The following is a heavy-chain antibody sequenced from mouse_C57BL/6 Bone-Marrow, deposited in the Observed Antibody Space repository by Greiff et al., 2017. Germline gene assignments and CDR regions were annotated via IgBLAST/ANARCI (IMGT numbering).Heavy chain of an antibody. V-gene: IGHV1-82*01. J-gene: IGHJ3*01. CDR1: GYAFSSSW. CDR3: ARDDGGSSAWFAY. D-gene: IGHD1-1*01. Sequence: QVQLKQSGPELVKPGASVKISCKASGYAFSSSWMNWVKQRPGKGLEWIGRIYPGGGDTKYNGKLKGKATLTADKSSSTAYMQLSCLTSEESAVYFCARDDGGSSAWFAYWGQGTLVTVSA. CDR2: IYPGGGDT.